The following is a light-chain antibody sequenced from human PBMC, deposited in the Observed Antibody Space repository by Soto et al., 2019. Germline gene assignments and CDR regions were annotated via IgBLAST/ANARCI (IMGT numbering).Light chain of an antibody. CDR1: QSVSSNH. Sequence: EIVLTQSPGTLSLSPGERATLSCRASQSVSSNHLAWYQQKPGQAPRLLIYGGSSRATGIPVRFSGSGSETDFTLTITRLEPEDFAMYYCQQYSSSRTFGQGTKV. J-gene: IGKJ1*01. CDR3: QQYSSSRT. V-gene: IGKV3-20*01. CDR2: GGS.